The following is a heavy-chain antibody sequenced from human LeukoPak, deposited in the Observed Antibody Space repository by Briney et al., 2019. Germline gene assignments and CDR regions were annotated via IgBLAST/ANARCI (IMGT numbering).Heavy chain of an antibody. CDR3: VTGNWFDP. J-gene: IGHJ5*02. Sequence: GASVKVSCKASGYTFTNYAMNWVRQAPGQGLEWMGWINTNSGNPTYAQGFTGRFVFSLDTLVNTAYLQISSLKAEDTAVVMGVTGNWFDPWGQGTLVTVSS. D-gene: IGHD3-10*01. CDR2: INTNSGNP. CDR1: GYTFTNYA. V-gene: IGHV7-4-1*02.